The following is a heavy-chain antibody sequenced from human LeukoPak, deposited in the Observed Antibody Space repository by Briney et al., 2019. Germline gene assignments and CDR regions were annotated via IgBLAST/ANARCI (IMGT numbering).Heavy chain of an antibody. D-gene: IGHD3-22*01. CDR1: GYTFTSYD. Sequence: GASVKVSCKASGYTFTSYDINWVRQATGQGLEWMGWMNPNSGNTGYAQKFQGRVTMTRNTSISTAYMELSSLRSEDTAVYYCARGPAGTYYYDSSGYYHWGQGTLVTVSS. CDR2: MNPNSGNT. V-gene: IGHV1-8*01. J-gene: IGHJ5*02. CDR3: ARGPAGTYYYDSSGYYH.